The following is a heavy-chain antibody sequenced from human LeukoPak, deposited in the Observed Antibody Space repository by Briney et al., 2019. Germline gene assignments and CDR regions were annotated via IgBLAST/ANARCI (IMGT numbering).Heavy chain of an antibody. J-gene: IGHJ3*02. CDR1: GGSLSGYY. V-gene: IGHV4-34*01. CDR2: IYYSGNT. D-gene: IGHD4-17*01. Sequence: SETLSLTCAVSGGSLSGYYWTWIRQPPGKGLEWIGSIYYSGNTYYNASLKSRVTISVDTSKNQFSLKLSSVTAADTAVYYCARGRRGVTTSDAFDIWGQGTMVTVSS. CDR3: ARGRRGVTTSDAFDI.